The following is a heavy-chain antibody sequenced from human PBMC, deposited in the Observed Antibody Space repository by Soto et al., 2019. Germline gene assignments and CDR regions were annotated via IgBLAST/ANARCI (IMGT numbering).Heavy chain of an antibody. D-gene: IGHD5-12*01. CDR2: IYSGGST. V-gene: IGHV3-53*01. J-gene: IGHJ3*02. CDR3: ERSLVATTSPDAFDI. Sequence: PGGSLRLSCAASGFTVSSNYMSWVRQAPGKGLEWVSVIYSGGSTYYADSVKGRFTISRDNSKNTLYLQMNSLRAEDTAVYYCERSLVATTSPDAFDIWGQGTMFTDSS. CDR1: GFTVSSNY.